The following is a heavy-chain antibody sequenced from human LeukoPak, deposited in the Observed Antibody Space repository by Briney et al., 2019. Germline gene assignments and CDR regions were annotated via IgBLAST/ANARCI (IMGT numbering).Heavy chain of an antibody. V-gene: IGHV3-23*01. D-gene: IGHD5-18*01. J-gene: IGHJ4*02. CDR1: GFTFSDYA. CDR2: LGARGDI. Sequence: GGSLRLSCVGSGFTFSDYAMNWVRQTPGKGLEWISSLGARGDIFYPGSVKGRFTISIDNSKNTLSLQMNRVRAEDTALYYCAGGPDLGYGYGYGPFDYWGQVTLVTVSS. CDR3: AGGPDLGYGYGYGPFDY.